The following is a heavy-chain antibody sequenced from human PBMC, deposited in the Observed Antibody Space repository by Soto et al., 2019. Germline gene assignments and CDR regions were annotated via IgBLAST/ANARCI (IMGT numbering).Heavy chain of an antibody. D-gene: IGHD3-10*01. CDR3: ARHYYGSGSYWIDY. V-gene: IGHV3-7*01. J-gene: IGHJ4*02. CDR2: IKQDGREK. Sequence: PGGSLRLSCAASGFTFGSYCMSWVRQAPGKGLEWVANIKQDGREKYHVDSVKGRFTVSRDNSINSLYLQMNSLRAEDTAVYHCARHYYGSGSYWIDYWGRGTLVTVSS. CDR1: GFTFGSYC.